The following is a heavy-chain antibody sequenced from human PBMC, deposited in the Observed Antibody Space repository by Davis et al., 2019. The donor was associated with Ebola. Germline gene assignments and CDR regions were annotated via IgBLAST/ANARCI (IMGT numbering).Heavy chain of an antibody. V-gene: IGHV3-21*01. Sequence: GGSLRLSCAASGFSFSTYTMTWVRQAPGKGLEWVSSISISSAFIYYADSVKGRFTVSRDNAKNSLSLQMDSLRAEDTAVYYCASLITMYYYYGMDVWGKGTTVTVSS. CDR1: GFSFSTYT. CDR2: ISISSAFI. D-gene: IGHD3-10*01. J-gene: IGHJ6*04. CDR3: ASLITMYYYYGMDV.